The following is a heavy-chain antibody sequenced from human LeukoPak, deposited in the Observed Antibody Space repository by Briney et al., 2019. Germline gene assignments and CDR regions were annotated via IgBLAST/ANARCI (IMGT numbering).Heavy chain of an antibody. CDR2: IYYSGGT. CDR3: ARSTIFGVVDAFDI. J-gene: IGHJ3*02. Sequence: KPSETLSLTCTVSGGSISSSSYYWGWIRQPPGKGLEWIGSIYYSGGTYYNPSLKSRVTISVDTSKNQFSLKLSSVTAADTAVYYCARSTIFGVVDAFDIWGQGTMVTVSS. D-gene: IGHD3-3*01. CDR1: GGSISSSSYY. V-gene: IGHV4-39*01.